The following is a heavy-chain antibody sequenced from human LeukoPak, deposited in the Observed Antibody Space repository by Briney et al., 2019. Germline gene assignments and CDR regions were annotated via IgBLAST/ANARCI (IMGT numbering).Heavy chain of an antibody. J-gene: IGHJ6*03. D-gene: IGHD1-14*01. CDR1: GFTFSSYG. V-gene: IGHV3-30*02. CDR3: AKGGPNPIRGYYYYYMDV. CDR2: IRYDGSNK. Sequence: EGSLRLSCAASGFTFSSYGTHWVRQAPGKGLEWVAFIRYDGSNKYYADSVKGRFTISRDNSKNTLYLQMNSLRAEDTAVYYCAKGGPNPIRGYYYYYMDVWGKGTTVTVSS.